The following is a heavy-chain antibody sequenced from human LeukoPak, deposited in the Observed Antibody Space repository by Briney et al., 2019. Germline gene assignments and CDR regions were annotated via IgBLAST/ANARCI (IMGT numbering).Heavy chain of an antibody. CDR2: GDYSGGT. Sequence: SETLSLTCTVSGDSFSSVTDYWAWIRQPPGKGLEWIASGDYSGGTYYNPSLESRVAISADMSKNQFSLKLTSVTGADTAVYYCARQWLVRSWFDPWGQGTLVTVSS. J-gene: IGHJ5*02. CDR3: ARQWLVRSWFDP. D-gene: IGHD6-19*01. CDR1: GDSFSSVTDY. V-gene: IGHV4-39*07.